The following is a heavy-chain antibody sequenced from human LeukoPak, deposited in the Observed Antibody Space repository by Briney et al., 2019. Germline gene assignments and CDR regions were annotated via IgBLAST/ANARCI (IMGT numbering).Heavy chain of an antibody. J-gene: IGHJ6*02. Sequence: PGGSLRLSCAASGFTFSSYWMSWVRQAPGKGLEWVANIKQDGSEKYYVDSVKGRFTISRDNAKNSLYLQMNSLRAEDTAVYYCAGDNLLMTYYYYGMDVWGQGTTVTVSS. D-gene: IGHD3-16*01. CDR2: IKQDGSEK. CDR1: GFTFSSYW. V-gene: IGHV3-7*01. CDR3: AGDNLLMTYYYYGMDV.